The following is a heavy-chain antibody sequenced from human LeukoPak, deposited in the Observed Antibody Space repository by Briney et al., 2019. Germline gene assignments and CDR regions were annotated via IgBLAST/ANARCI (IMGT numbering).Heavy chain of an antibody. V-gene: IGHV1-69*13. J-gene: IGHJ4*02. CDR2: LIPIFGTA. Sequence: SVKVSCKASGGTFSSYAISWVRQAPGQGLEWMGGLIPIFGTANYAQKFQGRVTITADESTSTAYMELSSLRSEDTAVYYCAREYCGGDCYSGYYFDYWGQGTLVTVSS. D-gene: IGHD2-21*02. CDR1: GGTFSSYA. CDR3: AREYCGGDCYSGYYFDY.